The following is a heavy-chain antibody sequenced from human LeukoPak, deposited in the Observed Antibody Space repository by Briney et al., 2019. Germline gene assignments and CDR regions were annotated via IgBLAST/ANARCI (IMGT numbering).Heavy chain of an antibody. V-gene: IGHV1-2*06. CDR3: AKDHGYVGSNWFDP. CDR2: INPNSGAT. D-gene: IGHD3-10*01. J-gene: IGHJ5*02. CDR1: GYTFTDYY. Sequence: GASVKASCRASGYTFTDYYVHWVRQAPGQGLEWMGRINPNSGATNSAQKFQGRVTMTRDTSISTAYMELSRLRSDDTAMYYCAKDHGYVGSNWFDPWGQGTLVTVSS.